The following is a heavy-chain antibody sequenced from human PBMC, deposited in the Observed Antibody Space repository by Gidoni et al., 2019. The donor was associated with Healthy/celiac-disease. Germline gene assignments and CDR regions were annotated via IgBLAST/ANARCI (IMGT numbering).Heavy chain of an antibody. CDR1: GFTFSSYG. CDR2: ISYDGSNK. CDR3: AKYADYGDDNDY. Sequence: QVQLVESGGGVVQPGRSLRLSCAASGFTFSSYGMHWVRQAPGKGLEWVAVISYDGSNKYYADSVKGRFTISRDNSKNTLYLQMNSLRAEDTAVYYCAKYADYGDDNDYWGQGTLVTVSS. V-gene: IGHV3-30*18. J-gene: IGHJ4*02. D-gene: IGHD4-17*01.